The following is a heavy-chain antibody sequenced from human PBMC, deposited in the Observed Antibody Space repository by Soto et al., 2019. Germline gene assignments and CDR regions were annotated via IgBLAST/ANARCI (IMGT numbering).Heavy chain of an antibody. V-gene: IGHV3-30-3*01. J-gene: IGHJ6*02. D-gene: IGHD3-16*01. CDR2: ISYDGSNK. CDR1: GFTFSSYA. Sequence: VQLVESGGGLVQPGGSLRLSCAASGFTFSSYAMHWVRQAPGKGLEWVAVISYDGSNKYYADSVKGRFTISRDNSKNTLYLQMNSLRAEDTAVYYCARDLIGYYYYGMDVWGQGTTVTVSS. CDR3: ARDLIGYYYYGMDV.